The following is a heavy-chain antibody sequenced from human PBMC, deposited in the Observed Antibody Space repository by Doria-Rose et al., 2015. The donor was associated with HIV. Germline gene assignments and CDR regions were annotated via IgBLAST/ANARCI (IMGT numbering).Heavy chain of an antibody. CDR2: IYSTGST. Sequence: GDSIHNFYWTWVRQAAGKGLEWIGRIYSTGSTNYSPSLQSRVTISIDTPRSQFSLSLRSVTAADTAFYSCARDRGDYWGQGALVTVTS. V-gene: IGHV4-4*07. CDR3: ARDRGDY. J-gene: IGHJ4*02. CDR1: GDSIHNFY.